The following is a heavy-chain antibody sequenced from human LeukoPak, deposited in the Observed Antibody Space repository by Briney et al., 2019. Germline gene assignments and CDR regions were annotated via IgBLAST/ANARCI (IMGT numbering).Heavy chain of an antibody. D-gene: IGHD6-13*01. CDR2: IIPILGIA. CDR3: ARSVRQLGTLDY. J-gene: IGHJ4*02. V-gene: IGHV1-69*04. CDR1: GGTFSSYA. Sequence: EASVKVSCKASGGTFSSYAISWVRQAPGQGLEWMGRIIPILGIANYAQKFQGRVTITADKSTSTVYMELSSLRSEDTAVYYCARSVRQLGTLDYWGQGTLVTVSS.